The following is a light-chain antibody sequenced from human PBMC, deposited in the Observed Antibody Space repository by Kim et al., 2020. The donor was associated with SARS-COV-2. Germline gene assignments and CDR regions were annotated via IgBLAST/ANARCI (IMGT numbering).Light chain of an antibody. CDR1: SSDVGTYNY. V-gene: IGLV2-11*01. Sequence: QSALTQPRSVSGSPGQSVTISCAGTSSDVGTYNYVSWYQQHPDKAPKLMIYDVSKRPSGVPDRFSASKSGNTASLTISGLQAEDEAYYYCCSYAGSYSWVFGGGTKLTVL. J-gene: IGLJ3*02. CDR3: CSYAGSYSWV. CDR2: DVS.